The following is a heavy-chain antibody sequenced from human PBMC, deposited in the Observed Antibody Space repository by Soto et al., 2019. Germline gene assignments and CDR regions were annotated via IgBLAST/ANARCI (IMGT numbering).Heavy chain of an antibody. Sequence: GESLKISCAASGFTFSSYAMSWVRQAPGKGLEWVSAISGSGGSTYYADSVKGRFTISRDNSKNTLYLQMNSLRAEDTAVYYCAKYGSGSYPRTPFDYWGQGTLVTVSS. D-gene: IGHD3-10*01. CDR2: ISGSGGST. J-gene: IGHJ4*02. CDR3: AKYGSGSYPRTPFDY. V-gene: IGHV3-23*01. CDR1: GFTFSSYA.